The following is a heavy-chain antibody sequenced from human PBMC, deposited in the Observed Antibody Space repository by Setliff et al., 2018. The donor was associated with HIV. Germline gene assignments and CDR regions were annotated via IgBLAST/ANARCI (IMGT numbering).Heavy chain of an antibody. J-gene: IGHJ4*02. CDR2: ITSGGST. CDR1: GFTFGDYA. CDR3: AKGFRPVDTALVSGPTY. V-gene: IGHV3-23*01. D-gene: IGHD5-18*01. Sequence: HPGGSLRLSCTTSGFTFGDYAMSWVRQAPGKGLEWVSIITSGGSTYYADSARGRFIISRDNSQNTLYLQMNSLRADDTAIYYCAKGFRPVDTALVSGPTYWGQGIRVTVSS.